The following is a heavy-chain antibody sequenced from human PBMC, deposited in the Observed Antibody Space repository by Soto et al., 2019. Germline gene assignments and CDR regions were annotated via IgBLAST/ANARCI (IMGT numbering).Heavy chain of an antibody. J-gene: IGHJ6*02. CDR3: AKATDRYPYYYYYYGMDV. Sequence: AAVQVSCKASGFSFSDYFMHWVRQAPGQGLEWMGIINPSGDSRNYAQKFQGRVTITRDTSTSTVYMDLSSLRYEDTAVYYCAKATDRYPYYYYYYGMDVWGQGTTVTVSS. V-gene: IGHV1-46*01. CDR2: INPSGDSR. D-gene: IGHD1-20*01. CDR1: GFSFSDYF.